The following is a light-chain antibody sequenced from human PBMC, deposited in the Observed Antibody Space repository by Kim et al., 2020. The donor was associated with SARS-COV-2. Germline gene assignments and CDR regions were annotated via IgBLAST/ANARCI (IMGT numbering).Light chain of an antibody. Sequence: CVAPGERTPLPSRASQSVSSNLAWYQQKPGQAPRVLMFGASTRATGIPARFSGSGSGTEFTLTISSLQSEDFAVYYCQQYNDWPYTFGQGTKLEI. CDR2: GAS. CDR1: QSVSSN. V-gene: IGKV3-15*01. J-gene: IGKJ2*01. CDR3: QQYNDWPYT.